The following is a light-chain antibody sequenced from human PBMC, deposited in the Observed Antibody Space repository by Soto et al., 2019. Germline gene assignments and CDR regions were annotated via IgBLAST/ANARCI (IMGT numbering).Light chain of an antibody. J-gene: IGLJ1*01. CDR1: SGDIGSYNR. CDR2: EVT. V-gene: IGLV2-14*01. Sequence: QSALTQPASVSGSPGQSITTSCTGTSGDIGSYNRVSWYQQHPGKAPKLIIYEVTDRPSGVSNRFSGSKSGNTASLTIAGLQAEDEAEYYCSSYTNINTRASLFGTGTKLTVL. CDR3: SSYTNINTRASL.